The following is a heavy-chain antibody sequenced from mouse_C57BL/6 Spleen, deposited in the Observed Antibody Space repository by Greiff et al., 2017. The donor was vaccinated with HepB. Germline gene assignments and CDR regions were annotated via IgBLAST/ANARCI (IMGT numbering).Heavy chain of an antibody. Sequence: EVQLVESGAELVRPGASVKLSCTASGFNIKDYYMHWVKQRPEQGLEWIGRIDPEDGDTEYAPKFQGKATMTADTSSNTAYLQLSSLTSEDTAVYYSTREKASYSNFYFDYWGQGTTLTVSS. J-gene: IGHJ2*01. CDR2: IDPEDGDT. V-gene: IGHV14-1*01. CDR1: GFNIKDYY. D-gene: IGHD2-5*01. CDR3: TREKASYSNFYFDY.